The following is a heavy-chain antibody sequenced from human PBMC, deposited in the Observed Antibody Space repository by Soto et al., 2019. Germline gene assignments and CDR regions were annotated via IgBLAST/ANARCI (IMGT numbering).Heavy chain of an antibody. J-gene: IGHJ4*02. V-gene: IGHV4-61*01. CDR1: GGSVGSGRHY. Sequence: QVQLQESGPGLVKPSETLSLTCTVSGGSVGSGRHYWSWIRQPPGKVLEWIGYIHDSGSTNYVSSLKSRVSISADPSRNQFFLKVYSETAADTAVYYCARGWDAGYWGQGTLVTVSS. CDR3: ARGWDAGY. CDR2: IHDSGST. D-gene: IGHD6-19*01.